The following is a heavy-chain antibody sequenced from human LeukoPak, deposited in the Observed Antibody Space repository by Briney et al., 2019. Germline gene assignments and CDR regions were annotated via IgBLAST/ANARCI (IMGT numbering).Heavy chain of an antibody. Sequence: GGSLRLSCAASGFTFSTYAMSWVRQAPGKGLEWVSAFSGSGDTTYYADSVKGRFTISRDNSKSTLYLQMNSLRAEDTAVYYCATCYGFCAPWGYWGQGTLVIVLSDYWDQGTLVTVSS. CDR1: GFTFSTYA. D-gene: IGHD5-18*01. CDR2: FSGSGDTT. J-gene: IGHJ4*02. CDR3: ATCYGFCAPWGYWGQGTLVIVLSDY. V-gene: IGHV3-23*01.